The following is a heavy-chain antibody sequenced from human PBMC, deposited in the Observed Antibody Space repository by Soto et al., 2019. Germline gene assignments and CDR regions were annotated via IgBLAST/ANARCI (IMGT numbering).Heavy chain of an antibody. V-gene: IGHV1-3*01. CDR1: RGSFKSYA. CDR2: INAGNGNR. CDR3: ARGTPVLFDP. D-gene: IGHD3-10*01. J-gene: IGHJ5*02. Sequence: CKACRGSFKSYAISWARQEPGQRLEWMGWINAGNGNRKYSQKFQGRVTITRDTSASTAYMELSSLRSEDTAVYYCARGTPVLFDPWGQGTLVTVSS.